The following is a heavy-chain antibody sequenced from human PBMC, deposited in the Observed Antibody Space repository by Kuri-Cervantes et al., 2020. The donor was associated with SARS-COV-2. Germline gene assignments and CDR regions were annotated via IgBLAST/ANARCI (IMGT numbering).Heavy chain of an antibody. CDR1: GGSISNGSFY. Sequence: SETLSLTCTVSGGSISNGSFYWGSLRQPPGRGLEWIGNIYYSGSAYYYPSLESRATISLDTSNNQFSLKLSSVTAADTAVYYCARPDSSGYYFDYLGQGTLVTVSS. CDR3: ARPDSSGYYFDY. D-gene: IGHD3-22*01. V-gene: IGHV4-39*01. J-gene: IGHJ4*02. CDR2: IYYSGSA.